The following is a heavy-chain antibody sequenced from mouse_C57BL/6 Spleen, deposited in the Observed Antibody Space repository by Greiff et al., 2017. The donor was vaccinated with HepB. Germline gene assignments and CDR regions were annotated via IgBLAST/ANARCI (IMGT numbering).Heavy chain of an antibody. V-gene: IGHV1-81*01. D-gene: IGHD1-1*01. Sequence: VQLQQSGAELARPGASVKLSCKASGYTFPSYGISWVKQRTGQGLEWIGEIYPRSGNTYYNEKFKGKVTLTADKSSSTAYMELRSLTSEDSAVYFCARPLYYYGSSYYAMDYWGQGTSVTVSS. CDR1: GYTFPSYG. CDR2: IYPRSGNT. CDR3: ARPLYYYGSSYYAMDY. J-gene: IGHJ4*01.